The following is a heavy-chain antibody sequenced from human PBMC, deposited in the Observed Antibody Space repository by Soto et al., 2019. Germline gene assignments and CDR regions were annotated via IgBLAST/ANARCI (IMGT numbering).Heavy chain of an antibody. CDR3: ARGPNIVVVPAATPRGFDP. CDR1: GGTFSSYA. CDR2: IIPIFGTA. D-gene: IGHD2-2*01. V-gene: IGHV1-69*13. J-gene: IGHJ5*02. Sequence: AVKVSCKASGGTFSSYAISWVRQAPGQGLEWMGGIIPIFGTANYAQKFQGRVTITADESTSTAYMELSSLRSEDTAVYYCARGPNIVVVPAATPRGFDPWGQGTLVTVSS.